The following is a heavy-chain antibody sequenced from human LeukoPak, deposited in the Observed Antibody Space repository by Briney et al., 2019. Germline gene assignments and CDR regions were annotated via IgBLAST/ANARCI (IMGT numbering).Heavy chain of an antibody. D-gene: IGHD5-18*01. CDR3: ARGDTAMVDYYYYMDV. CDR2: ISSSGSII. Sequence: GGSLRLSCAASGFTFSSYEMNWVRQAPGKGLGWVSYISSSGSIIYYADSVKGRFTISRDNAKNSLYLQMNSLRAEDTAVYYCARGDTAMVDYYYYMDVWGRGTTVTISS. CDR1: GFTFSSYE. J-gene: IGHJ6*03. V-gene: IGHV3-48*03.